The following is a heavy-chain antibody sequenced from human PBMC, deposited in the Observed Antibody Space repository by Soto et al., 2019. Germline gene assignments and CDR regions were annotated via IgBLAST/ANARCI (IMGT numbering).Heavy chain of an antibody. CDR1: GGSVNSGNYY. V-gene: IGHV4-34*01. CDR3: ARVERGTATTVVDAFDI. J-gene: IGHJ3*02. Sequence: QVQLQQWGAGLLKPSETLSLTCAVFGGSVNSGNYYWSWIRQPPGKGLEWIGEMSHSGGTPFHPSRKSRGTIAVDTSKNQCSLKMSSVTAADTALYYCARVERGTATTVVDAFDIWGPGTMVTVSS. D-gene: IGHD1-1*01. CDR2: MSHSGGT.